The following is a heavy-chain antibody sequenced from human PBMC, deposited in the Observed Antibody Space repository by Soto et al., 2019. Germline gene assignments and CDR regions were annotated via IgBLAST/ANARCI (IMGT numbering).Heavy chain of an antibody. J-gene: IGHJ4*02. CDR3: ATSYGNAWYTY. V-gene: IGHV4-39*06. D-gene: IGHD6-13*01. CDR2: IYYSGST. CDR1: GGSISSISYY. Sequence: SETLSLTSTVSGGSISSISYYWGWIRQPPGKGLEWIGSIYYSGSTYYNPSLKSRVTISVDTSKNQFTLQLTSVTVADTAVYYCATSYGNAWYTYWGQGTQVTVSS.